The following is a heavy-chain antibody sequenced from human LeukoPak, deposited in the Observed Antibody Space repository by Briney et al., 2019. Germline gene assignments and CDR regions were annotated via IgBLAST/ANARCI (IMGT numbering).Heavy chain of an antibody. CDR1: GFTFSSYA. Sequence: GGSLRLSCAASGFTFSSYAMSWVRQAPGKGLEWVSAISGSGGSTYYADSVKGRFTISRDNSENTLYLQMNSLRAEDTAVYYCAKNRYSSGWADWGQGTLVTVSS. J-gene: IGHJ4*02. D-gene: IGHD6-19*01. CDR3: AKNRYSSGWAD. CDR2: ISGSGGST. V-gene: IGHV3-23*01.